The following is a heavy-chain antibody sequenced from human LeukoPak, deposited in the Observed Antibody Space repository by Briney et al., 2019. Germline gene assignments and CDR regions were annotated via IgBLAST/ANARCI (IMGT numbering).Heavy chain of an antibody. CDR1: GFTFNTYT. CDR3: AREGMLGVFDI. D-gene: IGHD3-3*01. J-gene: IGHJ3*02. CDR2: ISSSRSYI. Sequence: TGGSLRLSCAASGFTFNTYTMNWVRQAPGKGLEWVSSISSSRSYIFHADSVQGRFTISRDNAKNSLYLQMNSLRAEDTAVYYCAREGMLGVFDIWGQGTMVTVSS. V-gene: IGHV3-21*01.